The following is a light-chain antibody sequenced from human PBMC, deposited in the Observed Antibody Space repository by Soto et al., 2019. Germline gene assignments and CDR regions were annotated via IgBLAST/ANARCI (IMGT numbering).Light chain of an antibody. V-gene: IGLV2-14*03. CDR2: DVS. Sequence: QSVLTQPASVSGSPGQSLTISCTGTSSDNGGFEYFSWYQQHPGKAPKRIIYDVSDRPSGVSNRFSGSKSGNTASLAISGLQAEDEADYYCSSYTTSSPLGVFGTGTKVTVL. CDR3: SSYTTSSPLGV. J-gene: IGLJ1*01. CDR1: SSDNGGFEY.